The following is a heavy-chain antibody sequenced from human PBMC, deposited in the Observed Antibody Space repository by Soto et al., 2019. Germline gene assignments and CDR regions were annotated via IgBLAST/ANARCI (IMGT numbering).Heavy chain of an antibody. CDR2: INPKSGGT. CDR1: GYSFTDYH. J-gene: IGHJ6*02. CDR3: ARGDSTDCSKGVCSFFYTHDMDF. V-gene: IGHV1-2*04. Sequence: ASVKVSCKASGYSFTDYHIHWVRQAPGQGLEWLRRINPKSGGTSTAQKFQGWVTMTTDTSISTASMELTRLTSDDTAIYYCARGDSTDCSKGVCSFFYTHDMDFWGPGTTVTVSS. D-gene: IGHD2-8*01.